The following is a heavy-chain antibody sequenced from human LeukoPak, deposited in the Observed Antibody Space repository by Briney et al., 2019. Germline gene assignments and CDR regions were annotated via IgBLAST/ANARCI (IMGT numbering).Heavy chain of an antibody. CDR1: GGSISSYY. Sequence: SETLSLTCSVSGGSISSYYWNWIRQSPGKGLEWIGYISYSGNTYYNPSLKSRVTILIDTSKNQFSLRLTSVTAADTAVYYCAGDSHGSDFWGQEPWSPSPQ. J-gene: IGHJ4*01. CDR2: ISYSGNT. D-gene: IGHD3-10*01. CDR3: AGDSHGSDF. V-gene: IGHV4-59*01.